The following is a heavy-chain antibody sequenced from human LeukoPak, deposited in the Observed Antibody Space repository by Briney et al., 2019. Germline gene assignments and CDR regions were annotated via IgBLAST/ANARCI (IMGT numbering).Heavy chain of an antibody. J-gene: IGHJ4*02. D-gene: IGHD3-22*01. CDR1: GYSISSGYY. CDR2: IYHSGST. Sequence: SETLSLTCAVSGYSISSGYYWGWIRQPPGNGLEWIGRIYHSGSTYYNPSLKSRVTISVDTSKNQFYLKLSSVTAADTAVYYCARQEGLGSGYYLWGQGTLAPSPQ. V-gene: IGHV4-38-2*01. CDR3: ARQEGLGSGYYL.